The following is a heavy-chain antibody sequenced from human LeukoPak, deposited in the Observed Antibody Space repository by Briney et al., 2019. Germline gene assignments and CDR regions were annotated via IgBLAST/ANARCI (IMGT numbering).Heavy chain of an antibody. CDR1: GYTLTELS. V-gene: IGHV1-24*01. CDR2: FDPEDGET. CDR3: ATFGPMTTVTTGAFDI. D-gene: IGHD4-17*01. J-gene: IGHJ3*02. Sequence: ASVKVSCKVSGYTLTELSMHWVRQAPGKGLEWMGGFDPEDGETIYAQKFQGRVTMTEDTSTDTAYMELSSLRSEDTAVYYCATFGPMTTVTTGAFDIWGQGTMVTVSS.